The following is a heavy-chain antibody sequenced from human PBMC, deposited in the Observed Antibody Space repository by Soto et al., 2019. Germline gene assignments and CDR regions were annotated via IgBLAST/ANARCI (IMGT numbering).Heavy chain of an antibody. V-gene: IGHV4-31*03. CDR1: GGSISSGGYY. CDR2: IYHSGYT. J-gene: IGHJ6*02. D-gene: IGHD1-26*01. CDR3: AKWEGLGSDYYYYAMDV. Sequence: TSETLSPTCTVSGGSISSGGYYWTWIRQHPGKGLEWIAYIYHSGYTFYNPSLKSRVTMSVDTSKNQFSLKLRSVTAADTAVYYCAKWEGLGSDYYYYAMDVWGQGTTVTVSS.